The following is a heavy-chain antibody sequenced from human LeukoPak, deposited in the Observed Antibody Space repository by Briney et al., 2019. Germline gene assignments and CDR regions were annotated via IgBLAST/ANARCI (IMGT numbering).Heavy chain of an antibody. CDR2: ITGSGDTT. Sequence: GASLRLSCAASGFIFRNYAMSWVRQAPGKGLEWVSAITGSGDTTYYADSVKGRFTISRDNSKNTLYVEMNTLRGEDKAVYYCAKWGDYDILTGYYVSDFWGQGTLVTVSS. J-gene: IGHJ4*02. CDR3: AKWGDYDILTGYYVSDF. D-gene: IGHD3-9*01. CDR1: GFIFRNYA. V-gene: IGHV3-23*01.